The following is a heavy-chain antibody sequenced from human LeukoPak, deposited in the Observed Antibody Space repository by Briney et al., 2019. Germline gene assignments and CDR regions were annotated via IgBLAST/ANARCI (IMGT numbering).Heavy chain of an antibody. CDR1: GFGLSVLS. Sequence: ASVKVSCKISGFGLSVLSIHWMRQAPGKGLEWVGGIRPETGEPIFAQKFRGRVTITEDTFTDTGYLELRGLTSEDTAVYYCATDSGRSYFYFDFWGQGTLVTVSS. D-gene: IGHD3-10*01. CDR2: IRPETGEP. V-gene: IGHV1-24*01. CDR3: ATDSGRSYFYFDF. J-gene: IGHJ4*02.